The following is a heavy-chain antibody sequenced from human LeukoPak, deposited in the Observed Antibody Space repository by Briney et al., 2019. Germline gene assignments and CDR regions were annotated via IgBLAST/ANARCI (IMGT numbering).Heavy chain of an antibody. CDR3: ARGPALDF. CDR1: GLTVNSKY. CDR2: IYSGGST. J-gene: IGHJ4*02. V-gene: IGHV3-53*01. Sequence: GGSLRLSCAASGLTVNSKYMSWVRQAPGKGLEWVSIIYSGGSTNYADSVKGRFTISRDNSKNTVYLQTNSLRAEDTAVYYCARGPALDFWGQGTLVTVSS.